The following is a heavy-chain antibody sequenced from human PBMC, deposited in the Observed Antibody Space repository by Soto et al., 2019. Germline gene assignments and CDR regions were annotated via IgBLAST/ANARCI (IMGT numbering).Heavy chain of an antibody. V-gene: IGHV1-18*04. J-gene: IGHJ4*02. D-gene: IGHD1-7*01. CDR2: ISAYNGNT. Sequence: QVQLVQSGAEVKKPGASVKVSCKASGYTFTSYGINWVRQAPGQGLEWMGWISAYNGNTYYTQKLQGRVTMTTDTSTSKAYMELRSLRSDDTAGYYCARGGGNWNSADFDYWGQGTLVTVSS. CDR1: GYTFTSYG. CDR3: ARGGGNWNSADFDY.